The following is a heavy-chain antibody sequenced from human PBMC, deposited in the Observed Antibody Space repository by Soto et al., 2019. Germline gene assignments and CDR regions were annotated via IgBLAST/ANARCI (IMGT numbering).Heavy chain of an antibody. V-gene: IGHV3-23*01. D-gene: IGHD6-13*01. CDR2: ISGSGGST. J-gene: IGHJ3*02. Sequence: EVQLLESGGGLVQPGESLILSCAASVFTFSNYGMSWVRQSPGKGLEWVSAISGSGGSTFFADPVKGRFTISRANSKNTLDLQMSSLRADEDTAVYYCTTDTRGRLGYYAFDIWSHGTMVTVS. CDR1: VFTFSNYG. CDR3: TTDTRGRLGYYAFDI.